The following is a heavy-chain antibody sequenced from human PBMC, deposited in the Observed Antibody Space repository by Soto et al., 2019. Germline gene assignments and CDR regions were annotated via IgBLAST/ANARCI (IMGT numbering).Heavy chain of an antibody. J-gene: IGHJ5*02. CDR2: IKRDSTEK. CDR1: GFTFGSYW. D-gene: IGHD3-3*01. CDR3: AKDLGYYDFWSGYP. V-gene: IGHV3-7*03. Sequence: GGSLRLSCAASGFTFGSYWMSWVRQVPGKGLEWLGTIKRDSTEKKYVASVKGRFTMSRDNAQNSLYLQMNSLRAEDTAVYYCAKDLGYYDFWSGYPWDQGTLVTVS.